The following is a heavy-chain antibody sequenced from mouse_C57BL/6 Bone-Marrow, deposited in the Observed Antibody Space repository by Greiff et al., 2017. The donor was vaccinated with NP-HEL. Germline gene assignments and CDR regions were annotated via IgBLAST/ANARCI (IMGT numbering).Heavy chain of an antibody. V-gene: IGHV1-7*01. CDR2: ITPSSGYT. CDR1: GYTFTSYW. Sequence: QVQLKHSGAELAKPGASVKLSCTASGYTFTSYWMHWVKQRPGQGLEWLGYITPSSGYTKYNQKFKDKATLTADNSSSTAYMQLSSLTFEDSAVYYCARYYYGPHYAMDYWGQGTSVTGSS. D-gene: IGHD2-1*01. CDR3: ARYYYGPHYAMDY. J-gene: IGHJ4*01.